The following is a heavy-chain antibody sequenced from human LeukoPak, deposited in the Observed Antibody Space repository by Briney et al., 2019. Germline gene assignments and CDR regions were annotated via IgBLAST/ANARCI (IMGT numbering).Heavy chain of an antibody. J-gene: IGHJ4*02. CDR1: GFTVSSNY. D-gene: IGHD5-18*01. Sequence: QSGGSLRLSCAASGFTVSSNYMSWVRQAPGKGLEWVSVIYSGGSTYYADSVKGRFTISRDNSKNTLYLQMNSLRAEDTAVYYCAKSLQVDTATYYFDYWGQGTLVTVSS. CDR3: AKSLQVDTATYYFDY. CDR2: IYSGGST. V-gene: IGHV3-53*05.